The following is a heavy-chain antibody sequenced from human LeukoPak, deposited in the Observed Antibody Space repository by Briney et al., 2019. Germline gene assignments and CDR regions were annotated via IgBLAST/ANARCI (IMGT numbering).Heavy chain of an antibody. J-gene: IGHJ5*02. CDR3: ARSGAVVTRFDP. D-gene: IGHD4-23*01. V-gene: IGHV4-38-2*02. CDR1: GYSISSGYY. Sequence: SETLSLTCTVSGYSISSGYYWAWIRQPPGKGLEWIGSIYHSGSTYYNPSLKSRVTISVDTSKNQFSLKLSSVIAADTAVYYCARSGAVVTRFDPWGQGTLVTVSS. CDR2: IYHSGST.